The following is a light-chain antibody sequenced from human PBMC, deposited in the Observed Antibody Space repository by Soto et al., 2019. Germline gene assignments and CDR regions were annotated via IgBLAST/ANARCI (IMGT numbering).Light chain of an antibody. CDR2: GVS. J-gene: IGKJ5*01. CDR1: QSVDTN. V-gene: IGKV3D-15*01. Sequence: EIVMTQSPATLSLSPGDTATLSCRASQSVDTNLAWYVQKPGQAPRRLMYGVSTWGTGVTARFSGSGSGTEFSLTSSSLQSEDFAIYYCQQCKSWPITFGQGTRLEIK. CDR3: QQCKSWPIT.